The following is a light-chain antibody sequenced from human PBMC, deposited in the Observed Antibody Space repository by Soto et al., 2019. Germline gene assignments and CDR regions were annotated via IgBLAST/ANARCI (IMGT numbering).Light chain of an antibody. Sequence: DIQMTHSPSTLSASVLYRVTITCRASQRFSTWLAWYQQKPGKAPRLLIYDASSLEGGVPSRFSGSGSGTEFTLTISSLQPDDFATYYCQKYNSYSINFGQGTRLEIK. CDR2: DAS. J-gene: IGKJ5*01. CDR1: QRFSTW. V-gene: IGKV1-5*01. CDR3: QKYNSYSIN.